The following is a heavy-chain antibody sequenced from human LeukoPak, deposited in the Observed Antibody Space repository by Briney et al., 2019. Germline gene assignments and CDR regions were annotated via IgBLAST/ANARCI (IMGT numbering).Heavy chain of an antibody. V-gene: IGHV1-18*01. Sequence: ASVKVSCKASGYTFTSYGISWVRQAPGQGLEWMGWISAYNGNTNYAQKLQGRVTMTTDTSTSTAYMELRSLRSDDTAVYYCARDNSRVSTTVVTHLDYWGQGTLVTVSS. CDR2: ISAYNGNT. CDR3: ARDNSRVSTTVVTHLDY. J-gene: IGHJ4*02. D-gene: IGHD4-23*01. CDR1: GYTFTSYG.